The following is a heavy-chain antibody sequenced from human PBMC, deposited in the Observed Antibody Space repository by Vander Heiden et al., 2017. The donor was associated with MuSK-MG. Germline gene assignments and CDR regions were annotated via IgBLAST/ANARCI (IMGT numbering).Heavy chain of an antibody. V-gene: IGHV3-20*04. CDR2: INWNGGST. Sequence: EVQLVESGGGVVRPGGSLRLSCAASGFTFDDYGMSWVRQAPGKGLEWVSGINWNGGSTGYADSVKGRVTISRDNAKNSLYLQMNSLRAEDTALYYCARGGLGYCTNGVCPFDYWGQGTLVTVSS. CDR1: GFTFDDYG. D-gene: IGHD2-8*01. CDR3: ARGGLGYCTNGVCPFDY. J-gene: IGHJ4*02.